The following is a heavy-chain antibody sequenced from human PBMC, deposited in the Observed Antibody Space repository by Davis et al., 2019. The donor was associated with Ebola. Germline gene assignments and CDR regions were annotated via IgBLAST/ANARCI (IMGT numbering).Heavy chain of an antibody. CDR2: IHYSGST. Sequence: SETLSLTCTVSGGSISSYFWSWIRQSPGKGLEWIGYIHYSGSTNYNPSFKCRVTISVDTSKNQFSLKLNSVTAADTAVYYCARTLGATSFDYWGQGTLVTVSS. CDR3: ARTLGATSFDY. V-gene: IGHV4-59*08. D-gene: IGHD1-26*01. J-gene: IGHJ4*02. CDR1: GGSISSYF.